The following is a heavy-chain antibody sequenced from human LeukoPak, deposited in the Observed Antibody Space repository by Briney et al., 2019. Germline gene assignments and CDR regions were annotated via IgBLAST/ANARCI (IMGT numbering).Heavy chain of an antibody. CDR1: GYTFTGYY. V-gene: IGHV1-8*02. CDR2: INPNSGNT. D-gene: IGHD3-10*01. J-gene: IGHJ4*02. CDR3: ASGLGGLWFGELSPTSTASDY. Sequence: GASVKVSCKASGYTFTGYYMHWVRQAPGQGLEWMGWINPNSGNTGYAQKFQGRVTMTRNTSISTAYMELSSLRSEDTAVYYCASGLGGLWFGELSPTSTASDYWGQGTLVTVSS.